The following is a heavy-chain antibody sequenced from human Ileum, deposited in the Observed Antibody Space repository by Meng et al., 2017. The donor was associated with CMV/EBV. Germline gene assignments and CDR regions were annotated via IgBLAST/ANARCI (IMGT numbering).Heavy chain of an antibody. CDR3: ARLIRGREAARRDLTPDY. J-gene: IGHJ4*02. V-gene: IGHV4-39*01. CDR1: GGSISSNTYY. D-gene: IGHD6-13*01. Sequence: SETLSLTCTVSGGSISSNTYYWGWIRQPPGKGLEWIGSIYYSGRTYSNPSLKSRVTISVDTSKNQFSLKLSSVTAADTAVYYCARLIRGREAARRDLTPDYWGQGTLVTVSS. CDR2: IYYSGRT.